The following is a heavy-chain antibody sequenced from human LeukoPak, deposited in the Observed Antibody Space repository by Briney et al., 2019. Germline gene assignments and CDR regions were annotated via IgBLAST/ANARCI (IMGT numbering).Heavy chain of an antibody. CDR2: IYYSGST. V-gene: IGHV4-39*01. Sequence: SETLSLTCTVSDASISSSSYYWGWIRQPPGKGLEWLGSIYYSGSTYYNPSLKSRVTISEDTSKNQFSLKLSSVTAADTAVYYCANTYYFDYWGQGTLVTVSS. CDR1: DASISSSSYY. D-gene: IGHD2/OR15-2a*01. CDR3: ANTYYFDY. J-gene: IGHJ4*02.